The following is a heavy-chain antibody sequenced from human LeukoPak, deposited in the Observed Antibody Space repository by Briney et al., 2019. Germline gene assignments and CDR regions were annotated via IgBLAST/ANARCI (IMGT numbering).Heavy chain of an antibody. Sequence: GGSLRPSCAASGFTFSSYWMHWVRQAPGKGLVWVSGIRSDGSTTSYADSVKGRFTISRDNAKNTLYLQMNSLRAEDTAVYYCARGTGPGYYHYWGQGTLVTVSS. CDR2: IRSDGSTT. CDR3: ARGTGPGYYHY. CDR1: GFTFSSYW. J-gene: IGHJ4*02. V-gene: IGHV3-74*01.